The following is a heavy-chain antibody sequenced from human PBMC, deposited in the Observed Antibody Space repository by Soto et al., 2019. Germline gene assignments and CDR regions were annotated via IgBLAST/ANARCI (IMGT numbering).Heavy chain of an antibody. V-gene: IGHV3-7*01. CDR2: IKQDGSEK. D-gene: IGHD3-16*02. J-gene: IGHJ3*02. CDR3: ARDYDYIWGSYRFPHDAFDI. CDR1: GFTFSSYW. Sequence: GGSLRLSCAASGFTFSSYWMSWVRQAPGKGLEWVANIKQDGSEKYYVDSVKGRFTISRDKAKNSLYLQMNSPRAEDTAVYYCARDYDYIWGSYRFPHDAFDIWGQGTMVTVSS.